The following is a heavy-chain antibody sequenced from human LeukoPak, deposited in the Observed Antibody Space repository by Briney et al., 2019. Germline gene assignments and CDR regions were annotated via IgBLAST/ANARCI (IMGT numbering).Heavy chain of an antibody. CDR2: IDPSDSDT. CDR3: ARQTAMGRSGDY. V-gene: IGHV5-51*01. CDR1: GYSFTSYW. D-gene: IGHD5-18*01. Sequence: GESLKISCKASGYSFTSYWIGWVRQMPGKGLEWMGIIDPSDSDTRYTPSFQGQVTISADKSLTTSYLQWNSLKASDTAMYYCARQTAMGRSGDYWGQGTLVIVSS. J-gene: IGHJ4*02.